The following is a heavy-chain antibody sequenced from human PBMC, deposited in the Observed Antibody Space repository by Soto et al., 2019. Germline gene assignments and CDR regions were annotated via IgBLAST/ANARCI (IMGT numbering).Heavy chain of an antibody. V-gene: IGHV3-33*01. CDR1: GFTFSSYG. Sequence: QVQLVESGGGVVQPGRSLRLSCAASGFTFSSYGMHWVRQAPGKGLEWVAVIWYDGSNKYYADSVKGRFTISRDNSKNTLDLQMNSLRAEDTAVYYCARDKSPYYFDYWGQGTLVTVSS. CDR2: IWYDGSNK. CDR3: ARDKSPYYFDY. J-gene: IGHJ4*02.